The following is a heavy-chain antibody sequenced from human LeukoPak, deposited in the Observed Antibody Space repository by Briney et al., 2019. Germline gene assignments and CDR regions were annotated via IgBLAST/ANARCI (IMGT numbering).Heavy chain of an antibody. CDR2: MYYNGSP. CDR3: AGEFGPMMGIYYYALDV. CDR1: GGSITSYY. J-gene: IGHJ6*02. D-gene: IGHD3-22*01. Sequence: SETLSLTCAVSGGSITSYYWSWIRQPPGKGLEWIGYMYYNGSPNYNPSLKSRVTISLDTSKNQFSLELTSVTAADTAVYYCAGEFGPMMGIYYYALDVRGQGTTVTVSS. V-gene: IGHV4-59*01.